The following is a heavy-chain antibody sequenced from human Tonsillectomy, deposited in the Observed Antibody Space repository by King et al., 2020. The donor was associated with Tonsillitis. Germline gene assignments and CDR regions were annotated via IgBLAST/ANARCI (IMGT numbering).Heavy chain of an antibody. D-gene: IGHD2-15*01. CDR3: AHKPKPLLHRYFDP. CDR1: GFSLSTSGMG. J-gene: IGHJ4*02. CDR2: IYWDDVK. V-gene: IGHV2-5*02. Sequence: TLKESGPTLVKPTQTLTLTCTFSGFSLSTSGMGEGWIRQPPGKALEWLALIYWDDVKRYSPSLKSRLNIPKGTSKNQVVLTMTNMDPVDTATNYCAHKPKPLLHRYFDPWGQGTLVTVSS.